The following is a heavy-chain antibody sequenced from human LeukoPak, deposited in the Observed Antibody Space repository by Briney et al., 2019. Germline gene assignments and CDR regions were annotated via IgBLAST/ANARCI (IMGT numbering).Heavy chain of an antibody. Sequence: GSLRLSFAVSGFPFNKYYMHWVRQAPGKGLVWVSRISSDGSNTNYADSVKGRFTISRDNAKNTLYLQMNSLRAEDTAVYYCIRVPYWGQGALVTVSS. V-gene: IGHV3-74*01. CDR1: GFPFNKYY. CDR2: ISSDGSNT. CDR3: IRVPY. J-gene: IGHJ4*02.